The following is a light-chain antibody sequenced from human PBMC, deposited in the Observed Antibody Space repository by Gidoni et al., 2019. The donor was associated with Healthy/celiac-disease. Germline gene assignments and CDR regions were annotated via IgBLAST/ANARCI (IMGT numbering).Light chain of an antibody. CDR1: SLRSYY. CDR3: NSRDSSGNHPVV. Sequence: LGQTVRITCQGDSLRSYYASWYQQKPGQAPVLVIYGKNNRPSGIPDRFSGPSSGNTASLTITGAQAEDEADYYCNSRDSSGNHPVVFGGGTKLTVL. V-gene: IGLV3-19*01. J-gene: IGLJ2*01. CDR2: GKN.